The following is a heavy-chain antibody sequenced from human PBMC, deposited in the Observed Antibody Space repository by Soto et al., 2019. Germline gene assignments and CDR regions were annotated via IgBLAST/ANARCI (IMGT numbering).Heavy chain of an antibody. V-gene: IGHV1-69*04. D-gene: IGHD1-1*01. Sequence: SVKVSCKASGGTFSSYTISWVRQAPGQGLEWMGRIIPILGIANYAQKFQGRVTITADKSTSTAYMELSSLRSEDTAVYYCARDKDNWNDVDYWGQGTLVTVSS. CDR1: GGTFSSYT. CDR3: ARDKDNWNDVDY. J-gene: IGHJ4*02. CDR2: IIPILGIA.